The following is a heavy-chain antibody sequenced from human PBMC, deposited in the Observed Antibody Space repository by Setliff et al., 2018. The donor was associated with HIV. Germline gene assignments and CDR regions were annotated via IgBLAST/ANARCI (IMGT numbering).Heavy chain of an antibody. CDR3: VRSGANSSPAHARLDV. CDR1: GFRFSSYA. Sequence: GGSLRLSCAASGFRFSSYAMHRVRQAPGKGLEWVAVISHDESNKYYADSVKGRFTISRDNTKNSLYLQMDSLRVEDTAVYYCVRSGANSSPAHARLDVWGQGTTVTVSS. J-gene: IGHJ6*02. V-gene: IGHV3-30*04. D-gene: IGHD6-13*01. CDR2: ISHDESNK.